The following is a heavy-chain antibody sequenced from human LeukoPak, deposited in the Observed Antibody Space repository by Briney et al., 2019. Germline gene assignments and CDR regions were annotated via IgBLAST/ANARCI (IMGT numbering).Heavy chain of an antibody. CDR3: ARDYGSSGWYHYYGMDV. CDR1: GGTFSSYA. D-gene: IGHD6-19*01. CDR2: IIPILGIA. Sequence: SVKVSCKASGGTFSSYAISWVRQAPGQGLEWMGRIIPILGIANYAQKFQGRVTITADKSTSTAYMELSSLKSEDTAVYYCARDYGSSGWYHYYGMDVWGQGTTVTVSS. V-gene: IGHV1-69*04. J-gene: IGHJ6*02.